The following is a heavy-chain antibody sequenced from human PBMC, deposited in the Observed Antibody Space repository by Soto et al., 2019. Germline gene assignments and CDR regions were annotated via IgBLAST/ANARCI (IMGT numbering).Heavy chain of an antibody. D-gene: IGHD2-15*01. J-gene: IGHJ4*02. Sequence: QVQLVQSGAEVKKPGASVTVSCKASGYTFTSYAMHWVRQAPGQRLEWMGWINAGNGNTKYSQKFQGRVTITRDTSASTDYMELSSLRSEDTAVYYCARGPGGPDGPGDYWGQGTLGTVSS. CDR3: ARGPGGPDGPGDY. CDR2: INAGNGNT. CDR1: GYTFTSYA. V-gene: IGHV1-3*01.